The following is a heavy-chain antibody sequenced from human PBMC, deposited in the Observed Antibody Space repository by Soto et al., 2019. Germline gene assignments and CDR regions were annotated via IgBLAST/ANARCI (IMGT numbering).Heavy chain of an antibody. Sequence: PSETLSLTCTVSGGSISSPSYSWGWIRQPPGKGLEWIGSIYYSGSTYYNPSLKSRVTISVDTSKNQFSLKLTSVTAADTAVYYCARQNAGYCFSTSCYGRPPLWPVDYWGQGTLVTVSS. J-gene: IGHJ4*02. V-gene: IGHV4-39*01. CDR3: ARQNAGYCFSTSCYGRPPLWPVDY. CDR2: IYYSGST. CDR1: GGSISSPSYS. D-gene: IGHD2-2*01.